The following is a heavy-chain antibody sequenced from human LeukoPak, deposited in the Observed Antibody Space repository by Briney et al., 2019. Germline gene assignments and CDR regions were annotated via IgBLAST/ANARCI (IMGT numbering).Heavy chain of an antibody. Sequence: SETLSLTCTVSGGSISSYYWSWIRQPPGKGLEWIGYIYYSGSTNYNPSLKSRVTISVDTSKNQFSLKLSSVTAADTAVYYCAKGREDDWYFDLWGRGTLVTVSS. CDR1: GGSISSYY. V-gene: IGHV4-59*01. D-gene: IGHD5-24*01. CDR2: IYYSGST. CDR3: AKGREDDWYFDL. J-gene: IGHJ2*01.